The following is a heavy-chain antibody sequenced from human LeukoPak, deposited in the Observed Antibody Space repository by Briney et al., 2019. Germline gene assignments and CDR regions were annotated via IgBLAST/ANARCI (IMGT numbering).Heavy chain of an antibody. D-gene: IGHD5-18*01. V-gene: IGHV1-69*05. Sequence: SVKVSCKASGYTFTSYGISWVRQAPGQGLEWMGWIIPIFGTANYAQKFQGRVTITTDESTSTAYMELSSLRSEDTAVYYCARGSYGRYYFDYWGQGTLVTVSS. J-gene: IGHJ4*02. CDR2: IIPIFGTA. CDR3: ARGSYGRYYFDY. CDR1: GYTFTSYG.